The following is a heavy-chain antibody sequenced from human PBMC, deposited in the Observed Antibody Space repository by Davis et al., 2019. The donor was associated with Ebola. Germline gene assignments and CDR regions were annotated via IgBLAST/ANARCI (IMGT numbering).Heavy chain of an antibody. V-gene: IGHV1-46*01. Sequence: GESLKISCAASGFTFSNYAIHWVRQAPGQGLEWMGVINPNGGGTKNAQKFQGRVTMTRDTSTSTLYMEMTSLGFEDTAMYYCARLGPHHYDSSGYVDFDYWGQGTLVTVSS. CDR3: ARLGPHHYDSSGYVDFDY. D-gene: IGHD3-22*01. CDR2: INPNGGGT. J-gene: IGHJ4*02. CDR1: GFTFSNYA.